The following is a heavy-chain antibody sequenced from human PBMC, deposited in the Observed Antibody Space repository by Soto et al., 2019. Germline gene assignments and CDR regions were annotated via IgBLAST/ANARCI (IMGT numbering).Heavy chain of an antibody. CDR2: IYHSGST. CDR3: ARLGGSMYYFDY. V-gene: IGHV4-30-2*01. J-gene: IGHJ4*02. Sequence: PSETLSLTCAVSGGSISSGGYSWSWIRQPPGKGLEWIGYIYHSGSTYYNPSLKSRVTISVDRSKNQFSLKLSSVTAADTAVDYCARLGGSMYYFDYWGQGTLVTDSS. D-gene: IGHD2-15*01. CDR1: GGSISSGGYS.